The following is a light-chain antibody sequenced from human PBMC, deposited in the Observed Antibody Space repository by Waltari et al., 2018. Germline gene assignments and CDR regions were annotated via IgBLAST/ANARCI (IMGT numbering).Light chain of an antibody. CDR2: VAS. CDR1: QSVSIF. Sequence: EIVLTQSPATLSLSPGDRATLSCRASQSVSIFLAWYQQKPGKVPRLPIYVASKRATGIPARFSGSGSGTDFSLTITSLEPEDSAVYYCQQRYSWPPITFGQGTRLEIK. J-gene: IGKJ5*01. CDR3: QQRYSWPPIT. V-gene: IGKV3-11*01.